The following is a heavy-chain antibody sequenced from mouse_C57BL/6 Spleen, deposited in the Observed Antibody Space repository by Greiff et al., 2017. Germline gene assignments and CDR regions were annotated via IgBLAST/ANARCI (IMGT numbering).Heavy chain of an antibody. Sequence: QVQLKQPGAELVRPGSSVKLSCKASGYTFTSYWMHWVKQRPIQGLEWIGNIDPSDSETHYNQKFKDKATLTVDKSSSTAYMQLSSLTSEDSAVYYCARSYDYDGRAWFAYWGQGTLVTVSA. V-gene: IGHV1-52*01. D-gene: IGHD2-4*01. CDR3: ARSYDYDGRAWFAY. J-gene: IGHJ3*01. CDR1: GYTFTSYW. CDR2: IDPSDSET.